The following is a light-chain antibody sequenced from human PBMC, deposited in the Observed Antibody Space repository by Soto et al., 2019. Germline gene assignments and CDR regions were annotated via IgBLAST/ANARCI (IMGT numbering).Light chain of an antibody. CDR3: QQRSNWS. Sequence: EIVLTQSPATLSLSPGEGATLSCRASQSVSSYLAWYQQKPGQAPRLLIYDASNRATGIPARFSGSGSGTDFTLTISSLEPEDFAVYYCQQRSNWSFGQGTRLEIK. CDR2: DAS. J-gene: IGKJ5*01. CDR1: QSVSSY. V-gene: IGKV3-11*01.